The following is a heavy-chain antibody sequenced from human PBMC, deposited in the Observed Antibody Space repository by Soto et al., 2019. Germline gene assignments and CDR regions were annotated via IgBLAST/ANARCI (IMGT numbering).Heavy chain of an antibody. J-gene: IGHJ4*02. Sequence: SETLSLTCAVSGGSISSGGYSWSWIRQPPGKGLEWIGYIYHSGSTYYNPSLKSRVTISVDRSKNQFSLKLSSVTAADTAVYYCARGVDYGSGSYIYFDYWGQGTLVTVSS. CDR3: ARGVDYGSGSYIYFDY. CDR1: GGSISSGGYS. V-gene: IGHV4-30-2*01. CDR2: IYHSGST. D-gene: IGHD3-10*01.